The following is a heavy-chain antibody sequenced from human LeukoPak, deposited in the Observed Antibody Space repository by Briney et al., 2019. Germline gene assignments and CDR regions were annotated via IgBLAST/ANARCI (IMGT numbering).Heavy chain of an antibody. J-gene: IGHJ6*03. V-gene: IGHV3-21*01. Sequence: PGGSLRLSCAASGFTFSSYEMNWVRQAPGKELEWVSSISSSSSFIYYADSVKGRFTISRDNAKNSLYLQMNSLRAEDTAVYYCTTDGGAAAGYHRLNLYYYYMDVWGKGTTVTVSS. D-gene: IGHD6-13*01. CDR3: TTDGGAAAGYHRLNLYYYYMDV. CDR1: GFTFSSYE. CDR2: ISSSSSFI.